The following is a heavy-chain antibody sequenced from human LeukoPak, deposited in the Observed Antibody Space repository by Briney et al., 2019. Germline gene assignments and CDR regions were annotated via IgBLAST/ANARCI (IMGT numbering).Heavy chain of an antibody. CDR3: VRDPGYYDSSGFHPFDY. CDR1: GFTFSRYW. V-gene: IGHV3-74*01. D-gene: IGHD3-22*01. J-gene: IGHJ4*02. Sequence: GGSLRLSCAASGFTFSRYWMHWVRQAPGKGLVWVSRINSDGSSRSYADSVKGRFTISRDNPKNTLYLQMSSLRAEDTAVYYCVRDPGYYDSSGFHPFDYWGQGTLVTVSS. CDR2: INSDGSSR.